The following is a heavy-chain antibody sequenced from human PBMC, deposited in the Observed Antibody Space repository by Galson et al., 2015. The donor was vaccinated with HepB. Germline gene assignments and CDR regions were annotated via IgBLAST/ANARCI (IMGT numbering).Heavy chain of an antibody. CDR2: ISRSSTYI. CDR1: GFTFDIFN. J-gene: IGHJ6*02. V-gene: IGHV3-21*01. D-gene: IGHD1-1*01. CDR3: ARDRGGTIPYCYYGLDV. Sequence: SLRLSCAASGFTFDIFNMNWVRQAPGRGLEWVSSISRSSTYIYYADSVKGRFTVSRDNAKNSLYLQMNSLRGEDTAVYYCARDRGGTIPYCYYGLDVWGQGTTVTVSS.